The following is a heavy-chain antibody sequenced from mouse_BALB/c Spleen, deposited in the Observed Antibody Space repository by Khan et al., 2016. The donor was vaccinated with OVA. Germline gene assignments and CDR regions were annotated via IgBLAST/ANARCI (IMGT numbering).Heavy chain of an antibody. V-gene: IGHV1S135*01. Sequence: EVQLQQSGPELVKPGASVKVSCKASGYSFTDYNMFWVKQSHGKSLEWMGYIDPYNGGNIYNQKFKGKATLTVEKSSSTAFMQINSLTSEDSAVYFCAIIYYFGSGFDYWGQGTTVTVSS. CDR3: AIIYYFGSGFDY. J-gene: IGHJ2*01. CDR1: GYSFTDYN. CDR2: IDPYNGGN. D-gene: IGHD1-1*01.